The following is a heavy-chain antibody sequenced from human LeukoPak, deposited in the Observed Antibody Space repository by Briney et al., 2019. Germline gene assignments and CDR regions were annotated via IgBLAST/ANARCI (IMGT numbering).Heavy chain of an antibody. V-gene: IGHV5-51*01. CDR3: ARARAGLFDY. Sequence: HGEPLKISSKVSGYSFTSYWIAWVRQIPGKGLAWMGIIYPADSDTKYSPSFQGHVSISADKSITTAYLQWSSLKASDTAMYYCARARAGLFDYWGQGTLVAVSS. CDR2: IYPADSDT. J-gene: IGHJ4*02. CDR1: GYSFTSYW. D-gene: IGHD6-13*01.